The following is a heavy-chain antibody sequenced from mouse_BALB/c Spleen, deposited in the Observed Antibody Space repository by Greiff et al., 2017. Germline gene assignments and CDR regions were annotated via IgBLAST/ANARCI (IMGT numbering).Heavy chain of an antibody. CDR3: ARGEVRGKVDY. Sequence: QVQLKESGPGLVAPSQSLSITCTVSGFSLTSYGVHWVRQPPGKGLEWLGVIWAGGSTNYNSALMSRLSISKDNSKSQVFLKMNSLQTDDTAMYYCARGEVRGKVDYWGQGTTLTVSS. CDR1: GFSLTSYG. V-gene: IGHV2-9*02. D-gene: IGHD2-14*01. CDR2: IWAGGST. J-gene: IGHJ2*01.